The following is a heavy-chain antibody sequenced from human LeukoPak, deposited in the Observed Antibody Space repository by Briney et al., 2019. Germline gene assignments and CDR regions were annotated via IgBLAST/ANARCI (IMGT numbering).Heavy chain of an antibody. J-gene: IGHJ4*02. Sequence: PGGSLRLSCAAPGFTFSSYWMSWVRQAPGKGLEWVANIKQDGSEKYYVDSVKGRFTISRDNAKNSLYLQMNSLRAEDTAVYYCARGSSGVYYYDSSGYSDYWGQGTLVTVSS. CDR3: ARGSSGVYYYDSSGYSDY. D-gene: IGHD3-22*01. CDR1: GFTFSSYW. CDR2: IKQDGSEK. V-gene: IGHV3-7*01.